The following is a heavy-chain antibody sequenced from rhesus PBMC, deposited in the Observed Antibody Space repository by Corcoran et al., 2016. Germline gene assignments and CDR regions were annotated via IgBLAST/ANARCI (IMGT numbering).Heavy chain of an antibody. J-gene: IGHJ6*01. D-gene: IGHD3-22*01. CDR1: GGSISDSYS. V-gene: IGHV4-106*01. CDR3: ARALWWSEFYGLDS. CDR2: IYGSGGST. Sequence: QVQLQESGPGLVKPSATLSLTCAVSGGSISDSYSWSWIRQPPEQQLEWIGYIYGSGGSTYYNPSLKSRVTMSTDTAKNQFALKLSSVTAADTAVYYCARALWWSEFYGLDSWGQGVVVTVSS.